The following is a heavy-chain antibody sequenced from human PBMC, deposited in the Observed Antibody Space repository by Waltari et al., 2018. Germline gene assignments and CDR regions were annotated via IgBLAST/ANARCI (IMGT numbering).Heavy chain of an antibody. Sequence: QLQLQESGPGLVKPSETLSLTCTVSGGSIVSSTDLWGWIRQSPGKGLEWIGSISYSGSAYYNPSLKTRVTMSVDTSKNQFSLKLSSVTAADTAVYYCARRGYGSSSYYFDSWGQGTLVTVSS. CDR1: GGSIVSSTDL. D-gene: IGHD6-6*01. J-gene: IGHJ4*02. CDR3: ARRGYGSSSYYFDS. V-gene: IGHV4-39*01. CDR2: ISYSGSA.